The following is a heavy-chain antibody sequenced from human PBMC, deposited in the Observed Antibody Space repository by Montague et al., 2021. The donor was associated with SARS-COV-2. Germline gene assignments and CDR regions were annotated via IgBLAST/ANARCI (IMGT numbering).Heavy chain of an antibody. Sequence: SLRLSCAASSFSFYDYVMHRVQPAPGTGLEWVSGLGWRSGSIGYXXSVHVLFTISRDNAHNSLYLQLHSLRAADTALYHCAKGQQIQWLVFNSALDWFDPWGQVTLVTGSS. CDR1: SFSFYDYV. D-gene: IGHD5-12*01. V-gene: IGHV3-9*01. J-gene: IGHJ5*02. CDR2: LGWRSGSI. CDR3: AKGQQIQWLVFNSALDWFDP.